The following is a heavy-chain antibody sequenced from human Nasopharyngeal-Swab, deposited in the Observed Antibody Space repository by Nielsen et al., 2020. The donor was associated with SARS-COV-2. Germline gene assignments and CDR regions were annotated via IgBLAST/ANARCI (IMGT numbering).Heavy chain of an antibody. Sequence: GGSLRLSCAASGFTFRAHAMIWVRQAAGKGLEWVSAVSGDVAHTTYYADSVKGRFTISRDNSKNTLYLQMNGLRAEDAAIYYCARDGRIGYGVYLDYWGQGTPVTVSS. CDR3: ARDGRIGYGVYLDY. CDR1: GFTFRAHA. D-gene: IGHD5-12*01. V-gene: IGHV3-23*01. CDR2: VSGDVAHTT. J-gene: IGHJ4*02.